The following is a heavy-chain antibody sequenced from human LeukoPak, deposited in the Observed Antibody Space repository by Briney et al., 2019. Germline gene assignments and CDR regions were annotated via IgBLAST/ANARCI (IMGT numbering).Heavy chain of an antibody. Sequence: SETLSLTCTVSGGSISSSTFYWGWSRQPPGKALAWIGSVYYNGATYYSPETGFSISLDTSKNQFSLKKTSVSAADTAVYYCARHGPGVGTQSEYFQHWGQGTLVTVSS. CDR3: ARHGPGVGTQSEYFQH. D-gene: IGHD2-21*02. J-gene: IGHJ1*01. V-gene: IGHV4-39*01. CDR2: VYYNGAT. CDR1: GGSISSSTFY.